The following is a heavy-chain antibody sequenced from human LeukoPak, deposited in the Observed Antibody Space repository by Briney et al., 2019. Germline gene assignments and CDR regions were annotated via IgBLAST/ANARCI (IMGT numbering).Heavy chain of an antibody. V-gene: IGHV3-9*01. CDR2: ISWNSGSI. Sequence: PGRSLRLSCAASGFTFDDYAMHWVRHAPGKGLEWVSGISWNSGSIGYADSVKGRFTISRDNAKNSLYLQMNSLRAEDTALYYCAKIGYYDSSGPYPYYFDYWGQGTLVTVSS. CDR3: AKIGYYDSSGPYPYYFDY. D-gene: IGHD3-22*01. J-gene: IGHJ4*02. CDR1: GFTFDDYA.